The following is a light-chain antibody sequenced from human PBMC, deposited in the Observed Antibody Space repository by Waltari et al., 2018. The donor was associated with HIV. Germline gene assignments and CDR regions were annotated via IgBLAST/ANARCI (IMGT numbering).Light chain of an antibody. V-gene: IGLV1-36*01. CDR1: DPNIGSHA. Sequence: QSVLTQSPSVSEAPGQSVTISCSGSDPNIGSHAVTWYQQCPGKPPRLLVYNDDLILSGVSDRLSASKSGTSASLAINDLQSEHESHYYCAAWDDGLNGVIFSGGTKVTVL. J-gene: IGLJ2*01. CDR3: AAWDDGLNGVI. CDR2: NDD.